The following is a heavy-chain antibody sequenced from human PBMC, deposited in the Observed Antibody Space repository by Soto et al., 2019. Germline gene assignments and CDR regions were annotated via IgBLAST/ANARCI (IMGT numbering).Heavy chain of an antibody. CDR1: GFIFSSYA. J-gene: IGHJ4*01. Sequence: EVQPLEFGGGLVRPGGSLRLSCAASGFIFSSYATHWVRQAPGKGLEWVSGISGHGGDIYYADSVKGRFTISRDTATSTLYRQMDSLRADDTAVNYCAREDGGGPFDFWGHGTLVTVSS. CDR3: AREDGGGPFDF. D-gene: IGHD2-15*01. CDR2: ISGHGGDI. V-gene: IGHV3-23*01.